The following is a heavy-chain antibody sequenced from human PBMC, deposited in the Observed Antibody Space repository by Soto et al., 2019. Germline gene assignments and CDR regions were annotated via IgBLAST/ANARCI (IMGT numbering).Heavy chain of an antibody. J-gene: IGHJ2*01. D-gene: IGHD5-12*01. V-gene: IGHV4-59*01. CDR2: IYYSGST. Sequence: PSETLSLTCTVSGGSIISYYWSWLRQPPGKGLEWIGYIYYSGSTNYNPSLKSRVTMSVDTSKNQFSLKVSSVTAADTAVYYCASLYSGYEDWYFDLWGRGTLVTVSS. CDR3: ASLYSGYEDWYFDL. CDR1: GGSIISYY.